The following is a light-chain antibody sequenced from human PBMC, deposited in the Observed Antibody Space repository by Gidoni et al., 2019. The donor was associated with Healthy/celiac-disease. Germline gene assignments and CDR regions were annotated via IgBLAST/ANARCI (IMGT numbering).Light chain of an antibody. CDR3: QQSYSTPLT. V-gene: IGKV1-39*01. Sequence: DIQMTQSPSSLSASVGDRVTITCRASQSISSYLNWYQQKPGKAPKLLIYAASSLQSGVPSRFSGSGSGKDFTLTISSLQPEEFATYYCQQSYSTPLTFGGGNKGEIK. CDR1: QSISSY. J-gene: IGKJ4*01. CDR2: AAS.